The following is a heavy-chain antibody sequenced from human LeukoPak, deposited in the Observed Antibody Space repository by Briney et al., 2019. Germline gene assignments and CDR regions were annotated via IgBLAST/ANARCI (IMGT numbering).Heavy chain of an antibody. Sequence: SQTLSLTCTVSGGSISSGCYYWSWIRRHPGKGLELIGYIYYSGSTYYNPSLKSRVTISVEPSKNQFSLKLSSVPAAETAVYYCAREYSSGYYPDWGQGTLVTVSS. CDR2: IYYSGST. D-gene: IGHD3-22*01. V-gene: IGHV4-31*03. J-gene: IGHJ4*02. CDR3: AREYSSGYYPD. CDR1: GGSISSGCYY.